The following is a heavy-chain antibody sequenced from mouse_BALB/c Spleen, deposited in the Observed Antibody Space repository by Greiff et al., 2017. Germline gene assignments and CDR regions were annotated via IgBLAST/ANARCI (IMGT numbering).Heavy chain of an antibody. CDR3: ARDIYEGNEGAY. CDR2: IWAGGST. Sequence: QVQLKESGPGLVAPSQSLSITCTVSGFSLTSYGVHWVRQPPGKGLEWLGVIWAGGSTNYNSALMSRLSIRKDNSKSQVFVKMNSLQTDDTAMYYCARDIYEGNEGAYWGQGTLVTVSA. CDR1: GFSLTSYG. V-gene: IGHV2-9*02. J-gene: IGHJ3*01. D-gene: IGHD1-3*01.